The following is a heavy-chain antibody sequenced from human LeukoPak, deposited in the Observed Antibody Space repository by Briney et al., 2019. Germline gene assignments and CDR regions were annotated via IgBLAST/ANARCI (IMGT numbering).Heavy chain of an antibody. CDR1: GFTVSSNY. J-gene: IGHJ6*03. CDR2: IYSGGST. V-gene: IGHV3-66*02. Sequence: PGGSLRLSCAASGFTVSSNYMSWVRQAPGKGLEWVSVIYSGGSTYYADSVKGRFTISRDNSKNTLYLQMNSLRAEGTAVYYCARDESYYYYYMDVWGKGTTVTVSS. CDR3: ARDESYYYYYMDV.